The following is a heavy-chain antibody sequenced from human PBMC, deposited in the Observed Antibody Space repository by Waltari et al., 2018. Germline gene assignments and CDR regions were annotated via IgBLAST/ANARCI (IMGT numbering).Heavy chain of an antibody. J-gene: IGHJ4*02. CDR1: GFTFSRYW. Sequence: EVPLVESGGGLVQPGGSLSLSCAASGFTFSRYWMGWVRQAPGKGLEVVANIKQDGSEKYYVDSVKGRCTISRDNAKNSLYLQMNSLRAEDTAVYYCARGIFGVADFDYWGQGTLVTVSS. V-gene: IGHV3-7*04. CDR3: ARGIFGVADFDY. D-gene: IGHD3-3*01. CDR2: IKQDGSEK.